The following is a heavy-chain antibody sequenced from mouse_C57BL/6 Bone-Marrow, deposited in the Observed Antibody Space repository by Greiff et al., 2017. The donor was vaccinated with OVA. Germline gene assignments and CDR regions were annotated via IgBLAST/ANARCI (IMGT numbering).Heavy chain of an antibody. CDR3: AKALITTVVAERDY. J-gene: IGHJ2*01. CDR2: IYPRSGNT. V-gene: IGHV1-81*01. Sequence: VQLQQSGAELARPGASVKLSCKASGYTFTSYGISWVKQRTGQGLEWIGEIYPRSGNTYYNEKFKGKATLTADKSSSTAYMELRSLTSEDSAVYFCAKALITTVVAERDYWGQGTTLTVSS. CDR1: GYTFTSYG. D-gene: IGHD1-1*01.